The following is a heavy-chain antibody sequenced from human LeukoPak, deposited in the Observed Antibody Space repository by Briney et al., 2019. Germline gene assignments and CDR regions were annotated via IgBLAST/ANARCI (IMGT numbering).Heavy chain of an antibody. J-gene: IGHJ4*02. D-gene: IGHD3-3*01. CDR3: ARGRFTH. V-gene: IGHV4-34*01. Sequence: SETLSLTCAVYGGSFSGYYWSWIRQPPGKGLEWIGEINHSGSTNYNPSLKSRVTISVDTSKNQFSLKLSSVTAADTAVYYCARGRFTHWGQGTLVTASS. CDR2: INHSGST. CDR1: GGSFSGYY.